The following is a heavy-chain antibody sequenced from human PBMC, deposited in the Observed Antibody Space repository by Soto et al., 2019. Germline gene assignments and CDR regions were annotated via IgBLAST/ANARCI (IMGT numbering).Heavy chain of an antibody. J-gene: IGHJ4*02. Sequence: QVQLVESGGGLVKPGGSLRLSCAASGFTFRDNHMSWIRQAPGKGLEWVSSMSPSSATIYYADSVKGRFTISRDNAKKSLHLQMNSLRAEDTAVYYCARGGAKYFDYWGQGTLVTVSS. CDR3: ARGGAKYFDY. CDR1: GFTFRDNH. V-gene: IGHV3-11*01. CDR2: MSPSSATI. D-gene: IGHD3-16*01.